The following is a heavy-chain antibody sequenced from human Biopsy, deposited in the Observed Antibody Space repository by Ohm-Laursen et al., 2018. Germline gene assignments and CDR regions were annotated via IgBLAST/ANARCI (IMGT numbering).Heavy chain of an antibody. CDR1: GYTFTSHD. D-gene: IGHD2-8*01. J-gene: IGHJ4*02. CDR2: INCKTGAT. CDR3: ARDPLNGHKHLDY. Sequence: ASVKVSCKASGYTFTSHDINWMRQAPGQGLEWLGYINCKTGATNYAQKFQGTVTMTRDTSISTAYLALGSLRSADTAIYYCARDPLNGHKHLDYWGQGSLVTVSS. V-gene: IGHV1-2*02.